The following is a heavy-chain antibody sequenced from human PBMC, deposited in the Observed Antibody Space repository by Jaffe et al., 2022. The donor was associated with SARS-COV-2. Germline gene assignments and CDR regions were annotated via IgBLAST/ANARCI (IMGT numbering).Heavy chain of an antibody. J-gene: IGHJ4*02. CDR1: GFTFSNAW. CDR3: TTSPRVVPAAMTPNH. Sequence: EVQLVESGGGLVKPGGSLRLSCAASGFTFSNAWMSWVRQAPGKGLEWVGRIKSKTDGGTTDYAAPVKGRFTISRDDSKNTLYLQMNSLKTEDTAVYYCTTSPRVVPAAMTPNHWGQGTLVTVSS. V-gene: IGHV3-15*01. CDR2: IKSKTDGGTT. D-gene: IGHD2-2*01.